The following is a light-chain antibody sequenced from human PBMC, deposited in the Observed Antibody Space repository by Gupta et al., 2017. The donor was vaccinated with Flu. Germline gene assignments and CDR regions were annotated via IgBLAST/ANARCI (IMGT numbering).Light chain of an antibody. Sequence: QSALTQPPSASGSPGQSVTISCTGTSSDVGAYNYVSWYQQHPGKAPKLMIHEVNKRPSGVPDRFSGFKSGNTASLTVSGPQAEDEAVYYCSSYAGSNIGVFGGGTKVTVL. J-gene: IGLJ2*01. CDR3: SSYAGSNIGV. CDR2: EVN. V-gene: IGLV2-8*01. CDR1: SSDVGAYNY.